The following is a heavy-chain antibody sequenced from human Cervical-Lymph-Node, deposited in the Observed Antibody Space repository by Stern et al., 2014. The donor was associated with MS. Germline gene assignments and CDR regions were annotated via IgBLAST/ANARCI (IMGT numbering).Heavy chain of an antibody. Sequence: EVQLVESGGGLVTPGRSLRLSCSASGFTFRDHAVIWFRQAPGKGLEWLGFIRRKAYGGTTRYAASVKGRFTISRDDSKNIASLQMDSLKTEDTAVYYCTRDAEGPLSGSYSYHWVDPWGQGTLVIVSS. J-gene: IGHJ5*02. D-gene: IGHD1-26*01. CDR2: IRRKAYGGTT. V-gene: IGHV3-49*05. CDR1: GFTFRDHA. CDR3: TRDAEGPLSGSYSYHWVDP.